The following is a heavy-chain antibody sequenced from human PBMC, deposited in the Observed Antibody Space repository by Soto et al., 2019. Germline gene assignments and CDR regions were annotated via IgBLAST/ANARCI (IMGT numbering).Heavy chain of an antibody. J-gene: IGHJ4*02. CDR2: ISGTGGGT. CDR1: GFTFRTYA. D-gene: IGHD1-7*01. CDR3: AKRELDDN. Sequence: PGGSLRLSCAASGFTFRTYAMNWVRQAPGKGLEWVSGISGTGGGTYYAGSVKGRFTISRDNSKNTLYLQMDALRSEDTAVYFCAKRELDDNWGQGTLVTVSS. V-gene: IGHV3-23*01.